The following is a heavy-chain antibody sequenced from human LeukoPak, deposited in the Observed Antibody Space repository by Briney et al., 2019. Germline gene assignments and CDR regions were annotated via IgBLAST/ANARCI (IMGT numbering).Heavy chain of an antibody. CDR3: ARHGRDIYDNFDY. V-gene: IGHV4-59*08. J-gene: IGHJ4*02. D-gene: IGHD3-22*01. CDR1: GGSISSYY. Sequence: SETLSLTCTVSGGSISSYYWSWIRQPPGKGLEWIGYIYYSGSTNYNPSLKSRVTISVDTSKNQFSLKLSSVTAADTAVYYCARHGRDIYDNFDYWGQGTLVTVSS. CDR2: IYYSGST.